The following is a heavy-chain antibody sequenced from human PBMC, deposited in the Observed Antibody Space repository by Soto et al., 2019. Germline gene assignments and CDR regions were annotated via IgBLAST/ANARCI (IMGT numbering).Heavy chain of an antibody. CDR3: AHRRSTSYYDY. D-gene: IGHD2-2*01. V-gene: IGHV2-5*02. CDR1: GFSLSTGELG. J-gene: IGHJ4*02. Sequence: QITLKESGPPLVKPTQTLTLTCTFSGFSLSTGELGVGWIRQPPGKAPEGLAVIYWDDNNIYSPSLKSRLTIMKDNSKNQVVIIMANMDPVDTATYYCAHRRSTSYYDYWGQGILVTVSS. CDR2: IYWDDNN.